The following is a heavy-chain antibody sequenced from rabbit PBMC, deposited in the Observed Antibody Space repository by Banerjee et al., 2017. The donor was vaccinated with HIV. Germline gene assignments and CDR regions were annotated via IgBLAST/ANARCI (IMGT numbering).Heavy chain of an antibody. CDR3: ARNGVLGFTYGDL. CDR2: IYAGSSGNT. CDR1: GLDFSSSYY. J-gene: IGHJ4*01. V-gene: IGHV1S45*01. Sequence: QQQLEESGGGLVKPGGTLTLTCKASGLDFSSSYYMCWVRQAPGKGLEWIACIYAGSSGNTYYANWAKGRFTISKTSSTTVTLQMTSLTAADTATYFCARNGVLGFTYGDLWGPGTLVTVS. D-gene: IGHD2-1*01.